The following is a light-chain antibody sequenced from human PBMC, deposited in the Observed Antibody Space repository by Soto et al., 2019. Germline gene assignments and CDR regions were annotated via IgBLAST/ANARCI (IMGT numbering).Light chain of an antibody. Sequence: PQPSSVCGSPGESITISCTGTSSDVGGYNYVSWYQQHPGKAPKFMIYDVSNRPSGVSNRFSGSKSGNTASLTISGLQAEDEADYYCCSYTTSNTRQIVFGTGTKVTVL. V-gene: IGLV2-14*01. CDR1: SSDVGGYNY. J-gene: IGLJ1*01. CDR3: CSYTTSNTRQIV. CDR2: DVS.